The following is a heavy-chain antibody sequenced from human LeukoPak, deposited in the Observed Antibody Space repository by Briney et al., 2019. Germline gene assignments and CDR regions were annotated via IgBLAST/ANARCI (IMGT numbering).Heavy chain of an antibody. Sequence: ASVKVSCKASGYTFTSYGISWVRQAPGQGLEWMGWISAYNGNTNYAQKLQGRVTMTTDTSTSTAYMELRSLRSGDTAVYYCASQVPAATHDAFDIWGQGTMVTVSS. CDR3: ASQVPAATHDAFDI. V-gene: IGHV1-18*01. CDR2: ISAYNGNT. D-gene: IGHD2-2*01. CDR1: GYTFTSYG. J-gene: IGHJ3*02.